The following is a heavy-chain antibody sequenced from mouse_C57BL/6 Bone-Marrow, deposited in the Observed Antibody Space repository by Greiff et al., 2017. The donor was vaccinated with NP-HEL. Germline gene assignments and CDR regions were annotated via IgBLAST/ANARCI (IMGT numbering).Heavy chain of an antibody. Sequence: VQRVESGPGLVAPSQCLSITCTVSGFSLTSYGVSWVRQPPGKGLEWLGVVWGDGSTNYHSALISRLSISKDNSKSQVFLKLNRLQTDDTATYYCANVYYDYDGAWFAYWGQGTLVTVSA. D-gene: IGHD2-4*01. CDR2: VWGDGST. CDR3: ANVYYDYDGAWFAY. CDR1: GFSLTSYG. J-gene: IGHJ3*01. V-gene: IGHV2-3*01.